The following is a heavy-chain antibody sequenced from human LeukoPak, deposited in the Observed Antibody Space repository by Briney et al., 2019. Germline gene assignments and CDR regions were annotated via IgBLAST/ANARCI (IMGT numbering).Heavy chain of an antibody. CDR1: GGSISSYY. D-gene: IGHD3-22*01. CDR2: IYYSGST. J-gene: IGHJ5*02. V-gene: IGHV4-59*01. CDR3: ATTKAYYDSSGYYWSWFDP. Sequence: SETLSLTCTVSGGSISSYYWSWIRQPPGKGLEWIGYIYYSGSTNYNPSLKSRVTISVDTSKNQFSLKLSSVTAADTAVYYCATTKAYYDSSGYYWSWFDPWGLGTLVTVSS.